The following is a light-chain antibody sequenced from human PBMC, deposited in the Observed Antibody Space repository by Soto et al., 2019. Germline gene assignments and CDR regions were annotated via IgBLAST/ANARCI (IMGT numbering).Light chain of an antibody. CDR2: DAS. CDR3: QHYNIYSPWT. CDR1: QSINAW. Sequence: IQMTQSPSTLSASVGDRVTLTCRASQSINAWLAWYQQKPGKAPKLLIYDASSLQSGVPSRFSGCGSGTEFTLTISGLQPDDFATYYCQHYNIYSPWTFGQGTKVDIK. J-gene: IGKJ1*01. V-gene: IGKV1-5*01.